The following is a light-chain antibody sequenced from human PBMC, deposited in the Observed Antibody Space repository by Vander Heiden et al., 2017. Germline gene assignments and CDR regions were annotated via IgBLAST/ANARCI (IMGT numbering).Light chain of an antibody. CDR1: QSVSSY. Sequence: EIVLTQSPATLSLSPGDRATLSCRASQSVSSYLAWYQQKPGQAPRLLIYDASNRATGIPARFSGSGSGTDFTLTISSLEPEDCAVYYCQQRSNWLTFGGGTKVEIK. CDR3: QQRSNWLT. V-gene: IGKV3-11*01. J-gene: IGKJ4*01. CDR2: DAS.